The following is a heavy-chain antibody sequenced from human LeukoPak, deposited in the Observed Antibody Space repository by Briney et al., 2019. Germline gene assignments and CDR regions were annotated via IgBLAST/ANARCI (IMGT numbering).Heavy chain of an antibody. J-gene: IGHJ4*02. Sequence: SETLSLTCTVSGGSISSYYWSWIRQPPGKGLEWIGYIYYSGSTNYNPSLKSRVTISVDTSKNQFSLKLSSVTAADTAVYYCARDSDTAMVSNYWGQGTLVTVSS. CDR1: GGSISSYY. V-gene: IGHV4-59*12. CDR2: IYYSGST. CDR3: ARDSDTAMVSNY. D-gene: IGHD5-18*01.